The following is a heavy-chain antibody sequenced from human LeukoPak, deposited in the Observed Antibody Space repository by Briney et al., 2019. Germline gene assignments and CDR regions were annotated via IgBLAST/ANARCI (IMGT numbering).Heavy chain of an antibody. Sequence: GGSLRLSCAASGFTFSSYSMNWVRQAPGKGLEWVSYIGDSSSTIYYTDSVKGRFTISRDNAKNSLYLQMNSLRAEDTAVYYCARDSAFDIWGQGTMVTVSS. CDR3: ARDSAFDI. V-gene: IGHV3-48*01. CDR1: GFTFSSYS. J-gene: IGHJ3*02. CDR2: IGDSSSTI.